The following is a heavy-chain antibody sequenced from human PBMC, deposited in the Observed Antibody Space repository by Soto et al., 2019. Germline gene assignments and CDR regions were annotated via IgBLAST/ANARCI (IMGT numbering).Heavy chain of an antibody. Sequence: QVQLQESGPGLVKPSGTLSLTCAVSGGSISSSNWWGWVRQPPGKGLEWIGEIYHSGSTNYNPSLKSRVTISVDKSKNQFSLKLSSVTAADTAVYYCARWRLGDYALFYYYYGMDVWGQGTTVTVSS. CDR1: GGSISSSNW. V-gene: IGHV4-4*02. CDR3: ARWRLGDYALFYYYYGMDV. D-gene: IGHD4-17*01. J-gene: IGHJ6*02. CDR2: IYHSGST.